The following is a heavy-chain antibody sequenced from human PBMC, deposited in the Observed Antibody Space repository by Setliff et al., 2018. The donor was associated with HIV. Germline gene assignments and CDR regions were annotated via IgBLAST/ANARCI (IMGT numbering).Heavy chain of an antibody. CDR3: ARDGPYVAVLIRAFDI. V-gene: IGHV1-18*01. D-gene: IGHD3-16*01. Sequence: ASVKVSCKASGYIFNSFGISWVRQAPGQGLEWMGWVSAYNGNTKYAQKLQGRVTMTTDTSTSTGYMELRSLRSDDTAVYYCARDGPYVAVLIRAFDIWGQGTMVTVSS. CDR2: VSAYNGNT. CDR1: GYIFNSFG. J-gene: IGHJ3*02.